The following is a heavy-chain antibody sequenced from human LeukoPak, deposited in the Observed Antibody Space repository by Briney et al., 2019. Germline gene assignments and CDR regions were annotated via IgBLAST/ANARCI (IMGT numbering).Heavy chain of an antibody. D-gene: IGHD1-7*01. V-gene: IGHV3-43D*04. CDR1: GFTFDDYA. J-gene: IGHJ4*02. CDR2: ISWDGGST. Sequence: GGSLRLSCAASGFTFDDYAMHWVRQAPGEGLEWVSLISWDGGSTYYADSVKGRFTISRDNSKNSLYLQMNSLRAEDTALYYCAKENWNYYFDYWGQGTLVTASS. CDR3: AKENWNYYFDY.